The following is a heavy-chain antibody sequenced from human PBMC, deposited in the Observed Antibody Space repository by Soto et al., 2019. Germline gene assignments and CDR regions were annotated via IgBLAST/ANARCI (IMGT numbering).Heavy chain of an antibody. CDR2: IRSSSSTI. CDR3: ARDCSGGSCYSDTRSQAFAF. D-gene: IGHD2-15*01. V-gene: IGHV3-48*02. J-gene: IGHJ3*01. Sequence: VGPLRVSCAASGFTCSSYSMNGIRQDPWRGLGVVSYIRSSSSTIYYADSVKGRSTISRDNAKNSLHLQMNSLRDEDTAVYYCARDCSGGSCYSDTRSQAFAFWGQGTMATGSS. CDR1: GFTCSSYS.